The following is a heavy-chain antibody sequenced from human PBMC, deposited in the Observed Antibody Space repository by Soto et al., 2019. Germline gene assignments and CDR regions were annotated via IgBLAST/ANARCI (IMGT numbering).Heavy chain of an antibody. CDR1: GYTFTNYA. D-gene: IGHD6-6*01. CDR2: INPIFGKA. J-gene: IGHJ4*02. Sequence: ASVKVSCKASGYTFTNYAMHWVRQAPGQGLEWMGGINPIFGKANYAQKFQGRVTITADESTSTAYMELSSLRSEDTAVYYCASNSSSPRGYFDYWGQGTLVTVSS. V-gene: IGHV1-69*13. CDR3: ASNSSSPRGYFDY.